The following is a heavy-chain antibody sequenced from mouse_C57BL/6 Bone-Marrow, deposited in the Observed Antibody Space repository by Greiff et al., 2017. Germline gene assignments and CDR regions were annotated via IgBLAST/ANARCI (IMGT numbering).Heavy chain of an antibody. J-gene: IGHJ3*01. V-gene: IGHV2-4*01. Sequence: QVQLQQSGPGLVQPSQSLSITCTVSGFSLNSYGVHWVRQPPGKCLEWLGVIWSGGSTDYNAVFISRLSISKDNSQSQVFCKMNSLQADDTAIYYCAKKTIVTPRFAYWGQGTLVTVSA. CDR2: IWSGGST. CDR1: GFSLNSYG. CDR3: AKKTIVTPRFAY. D-gene: IGHD2-5*01.